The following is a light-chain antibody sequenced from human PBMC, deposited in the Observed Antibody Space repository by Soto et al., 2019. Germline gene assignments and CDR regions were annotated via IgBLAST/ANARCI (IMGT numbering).Light chain of an antibody. Sequence: QSALTQPASVSGAPVQSITISCTGPSSDIGAYNFVSWYQQHPGKAPKLMLYDVNIRPSGVSNRFSGSKSGNTASLTISGLQAEDEADYYCTSWTTSTTMIFGGGTQVTVL. J-gene: IGLJ2*01. CDR1: SSDIGAYNF. V-gene: IGLV2-14*03. CDR2: DVN. CDR3: TSWTTSTTMI.